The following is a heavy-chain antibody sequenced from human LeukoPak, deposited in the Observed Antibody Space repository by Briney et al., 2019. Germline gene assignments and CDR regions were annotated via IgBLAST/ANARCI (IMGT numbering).Heavy chain of an antibody. V-gene: IGHV4-4*07. CDR1: GGSISSYY. CDR3: AREEGGAAGKGFDY. D-gene: IGHD6-13*01. J-gene: IGHJ4*02. Sequence: SETLSLTCTVSGGSISSYYWSWIRQPAGEGLEWIGRIYTSGSTYYKPSLKSRVTISVDRSKNHFSLNLSYVTAADTAVYYCAREEGGAAGKGFDYWGQGTPVTVSS. CDR2: IYTSGST.